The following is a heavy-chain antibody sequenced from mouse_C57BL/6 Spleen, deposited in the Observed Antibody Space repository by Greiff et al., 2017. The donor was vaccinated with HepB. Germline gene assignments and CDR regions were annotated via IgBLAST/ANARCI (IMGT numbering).Heavy chain of an antibody. CDR3: ARSYSNYHGAWFAY. J-gene: IGHJ3*01. V-gene: IGHV5-17*01. Sequence: VQLQQSGGGLVKPGGSLKLSCAASGFTFSDYGMHWVRQAPEKGLEWVAYISSGSSTIYYADTVKGRFTISRDNAKNTLFLQMTSLRSEDTAMYYCARSYSNYHGAWFAYWGQGTLVTVSA. CDR1: GFTFSDYG. CDR2: ISSGSSTI. D-gene: IGHD2-5*01.